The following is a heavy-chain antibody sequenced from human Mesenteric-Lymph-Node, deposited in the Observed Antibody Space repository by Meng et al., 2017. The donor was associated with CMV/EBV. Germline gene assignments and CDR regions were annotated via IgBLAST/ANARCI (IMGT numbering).Heavy chain of an antibody. CDR2: INPNSGGT. CDR1: GYTFTGYY. Sequence: ASVKVSCKASGYTFTGYYMHWVRQAPGQGLEWMGWINPNSGGTNYAQKFQGRVTMTRDTSTSTAYMELRSLRSDDTAVYYCAIYTNSRRWFDPWGQGTLVTVSS. J-gene: IGHJ5*02. D-gene: IGHD4-11*01. V-gene: IGHV1-2*02. CDR3: AIYTNSRRWFDP.